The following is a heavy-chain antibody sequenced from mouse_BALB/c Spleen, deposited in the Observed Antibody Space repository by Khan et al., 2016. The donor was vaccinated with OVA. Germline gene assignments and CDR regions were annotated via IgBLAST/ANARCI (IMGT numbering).Heavy chain of an antibody. V-gene: IGHV3-2*02. Sequence: EVQLQESGPGLVKPSQSLSLTCTVTGYSITSDFAWNWIRQFPGNKLEWMGYISSTGSTSYSPSLKSRISIHRDTSTNQFFLHLNSVTTEDTATYYCARSLYYSDSYAMDYWGQGTSVTVAS. J-gene: IGHJ4*01. D-gene: IGHD2-13*01. CDR2: ISSTGST. CDR3: ARSLYYSDSYAMDY. CDR1: GYSITSDFA.